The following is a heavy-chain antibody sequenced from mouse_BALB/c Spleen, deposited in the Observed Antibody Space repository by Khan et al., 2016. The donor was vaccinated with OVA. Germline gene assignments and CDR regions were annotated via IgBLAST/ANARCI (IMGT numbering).Heavy chain of an antibody. CDR3: TRHGYVAWFTY. V-gene: IGHV1S135*01. J-gene: IGHJ3*01. Sequence: VQLKQSGPELMKPGTSVKISCKASGYSFTTYYIHWVIQTHGKSLEWIGYIDPFSGGTTYNQKFKGKATLTVDKSSSTAYIHLSNLTSEDSAVYDCTRHGYVAWFTYWGQGNLVTVSA. CDR1: GYSFTTYY. CDR2: IDPFSGGT. D-gene: IGHD2-2*01.